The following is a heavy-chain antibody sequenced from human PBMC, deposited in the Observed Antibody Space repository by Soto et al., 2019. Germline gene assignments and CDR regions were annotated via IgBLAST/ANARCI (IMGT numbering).Heavy chain of an antibody. D-gene: IGHD2-2*01. CDR2: IDLVDDK. J-gene: IGHJ6*02. CDR1: GFSLSTSGMC. Sequence: SGPTLVNPTQTLTLPCTFSGFSLSTSGMCVNWIRQPPGKALEWLALIDLVDDKFYSTSLKTRLTISKDTSKHQVVLTMTNMDPVDTATYYCARTVHTTRGLMDVWGQGTTVTVSS. V-gene: IGHV2-70*01. CDR3: ARTVHTTRGLMDV.